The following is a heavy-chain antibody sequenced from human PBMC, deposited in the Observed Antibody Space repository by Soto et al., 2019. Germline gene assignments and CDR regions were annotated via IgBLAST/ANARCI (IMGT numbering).Heavy chain of an antibody. CDR1: GGSISSSSYY. Sequence: NPSETLPLTCTVSGGSISSSSYYWGWIRQPPGKGLEWIGSIYYSGSTYYNPSLKSRVTISVDTSKNQFSLKLSSVTAADTAVYYCARPRRYCSSTSCYTNWFDPWGQGTLVTVSS. CDR2: IYYSGST. D-gene: IGHD2-2*01. CDR3: ARPRRYCSSTSCYTNWFDP. V-gene: IGHV4-39*01. J-gene: IGHJ5*02.